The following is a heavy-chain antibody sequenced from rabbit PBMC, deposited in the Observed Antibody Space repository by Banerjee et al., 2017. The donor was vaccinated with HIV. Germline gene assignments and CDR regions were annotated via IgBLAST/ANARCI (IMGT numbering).Heavy chain of an antibody. CDR2: IVAGSTSSI. Sequence: QEQLVESGGGLVQPEGSLTLTCTASGFSFSSGYYMCWVRQAPGKGLEWIGCIVAGSTSSITYANWAKDRFTISKTSSTTVTLQMTSLTAADTATYFCARGGLLGSSLWGPGTLVTVS. J-gene: IGHJ4*01. V-gene: IGHV1S45*01. D-gene: IGHD1-1*01. CDR1: GFSFSSGYY. CDR3: ARGGLLGSSL.